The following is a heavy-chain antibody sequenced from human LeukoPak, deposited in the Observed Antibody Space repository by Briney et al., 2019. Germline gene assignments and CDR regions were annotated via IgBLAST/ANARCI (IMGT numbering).Heavy chain of an antibody. V-gene: IGHV3-48*02. CDR2: ISSSSSTI. D-gene: IGHD2-21*01. Sequence: GGSLRLSCAASGFTFSGYSMNWVRQAPGKGLEWVSYISSSSSTIYYADSVKGRFTISRDNAKNSLYLQINSLRDEDTAVYYCARGPFVGIGLYWGQRTLVTVSS. CDR1: GFTFSGYS. J-gene: IGHJ4*02. CDR3: ARGPFVGIGLY.